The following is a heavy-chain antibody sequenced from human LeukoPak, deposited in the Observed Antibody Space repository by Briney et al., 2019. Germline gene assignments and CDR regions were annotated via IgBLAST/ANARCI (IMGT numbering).Heavy chain of an antibody. J-gene: IGHJ4*02. Sequence: ASVKVSCKASGYTFTSFDINWVRQATGQGPEWMGWMNPSSGDTGYAQKFQGRVTFTRDTSTNTAYMELSSLTSEDTAVYYCATPTMRGPSYGYVRLLNWGQGSLVTVSS. CDR3: ATPTMRGPSYGYVRLLN. CDR1: GYTFTSFD. CDR2: MNPSSGDT. D-gene: IGHD5-18*01. V-gene: IGHV1-8*03.